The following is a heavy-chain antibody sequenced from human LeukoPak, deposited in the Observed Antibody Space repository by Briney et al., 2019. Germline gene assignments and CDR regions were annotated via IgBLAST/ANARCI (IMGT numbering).Heavy chain of an antibody. D-gene: IGHD4-17*01. CDR2: IYYSGST. CDR1: GGSISSYY. Sequence: SETLSLTCTVSGGSISSYYWSWIRQPPGKGLEWIGYIYYSGSTNYNPSPKSRVTISVDTSKNQFSLKLSSVTAADTAVYYCARAYGDYVGGLDYWGQGTLVTVSS. J-gene: IGHJ4*02. CDR3: ARAYGDYVGGLDY. V-gene: IGHV4-59*01.